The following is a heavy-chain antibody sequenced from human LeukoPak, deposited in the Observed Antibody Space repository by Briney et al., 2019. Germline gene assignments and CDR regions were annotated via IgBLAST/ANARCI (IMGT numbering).Heavy chain of an antibody. J-gene: IGHJ1*01. CDR2: IYSGGST. CDR1: GFTVSSNY. V-gene: IGHV3-53*01. D-gene: IGHD5-18*01. CDR3: ARGYGPEYFQH. Sequence: PGGSLRLSCAASGFTVSSNYMSWVRQAPGKGLEWVSVIYSGGSTYYADSVKGRFTISRENSKNTLYLQVNSLRAEGTAVYYCARGYGPEYFQHWGQGTLVTVSS.